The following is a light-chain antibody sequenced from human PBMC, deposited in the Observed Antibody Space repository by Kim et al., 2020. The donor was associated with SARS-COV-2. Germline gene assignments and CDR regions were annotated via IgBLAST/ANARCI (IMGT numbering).Light chain of an antibody. CDR1: DR. V-gene: IGLV2-18*02. Sequence: DRVSWFQQSPGTVPKLVIYEVRNRPSGTPARFSGSRSGSTASLTISGLQAEDEADYYCSSMTTSGTWVFGGGTKLTVL. J-gene: IGLJ3*02. CDR3: SSMTTSGTWV. CDR2: EVR.